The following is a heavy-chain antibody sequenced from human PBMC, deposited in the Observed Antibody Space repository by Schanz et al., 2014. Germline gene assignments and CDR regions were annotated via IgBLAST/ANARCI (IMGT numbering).Heavy chain of an antibody. Sequence: EVQLVETGGGLIQPGGSLRLSCAASGFSVSHSYMTWVRQSPGKGLEWVSFIYPGGSTYYPDSVKGRFTISRDNARNSLYLQLNSLRVEDSGVYFCAQTRGTFMVPIDNWGQGTLVTVSS. V-gene: IGHV3-53*02. CDR1: GFSVSHSY. CDR3: AQTRGTFMVPIDN. CDR2: IYPGGST. J-gene: IGHJ4*02. D-gene: IGHD3-3*02.